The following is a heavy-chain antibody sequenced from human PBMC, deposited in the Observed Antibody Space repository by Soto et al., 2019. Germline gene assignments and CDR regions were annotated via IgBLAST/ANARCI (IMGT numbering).Heavy chain of an antibody. CDR1: GVSIITSYY. CDR3: ARHDWARFYGMDG. D-gene: IGHD2-21*01. V-gene: IGHV4-39*01. CDR2: IHYSGTT. J-gene: IGHJ6*02. Sequence: SETLSLTCSVSGVSIITSYYWGWIRQSPGKGLQWIGSIHYSGTTYYNPSLKSRVTIFVDTSKSQFPLMLGSVTAADTAVYYCARHDWARFYGMDGWGQGTTVTVSS.